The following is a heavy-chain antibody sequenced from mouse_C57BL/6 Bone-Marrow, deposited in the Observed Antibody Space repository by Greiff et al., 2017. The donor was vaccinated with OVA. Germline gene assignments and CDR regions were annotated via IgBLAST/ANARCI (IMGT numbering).Heavy chain of an antibody. D-gene: IGHD1-1*02. Sequence: EVKLLESGPGLVKPSQSLSLTCSVTGYSITSGYYWTWIRQFPGNKLEWMGYISYDGSNNYNPSLKNRISITRDTSKNQFFLKLNSVTTEDTATYYCARDGTFYAMDYWGQGTSVTVSS. CDR3: ARDGTFYAMDY. V-gene: IGHV3-6*01. J-gene: IGHJ4*01. CDR2: ISYDGSN. CDR1: GYSITSGYY.